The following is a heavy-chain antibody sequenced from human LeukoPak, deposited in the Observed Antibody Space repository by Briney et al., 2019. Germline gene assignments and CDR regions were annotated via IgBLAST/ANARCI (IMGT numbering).Heavy chain of an antibody. Sequence: GESLKISCKGSGYSFTNYWIGWVRQMPGKGLEWMGIIYPGDSDTRYSPSFQGQVTISADKSTSTAYLQWSSLKASDTAMYYCARRGVDSSGYRDAFDIWGQGTMVTVSS. CDR2: IYPGDSDT. D-gene: IGHD3-22*01. CDR3: ARRGVDSSGYRDAFDI. CDR1: GYSFTNYW. J-gene: IGHJ3*02. V-gene: IGHV5-51*01.